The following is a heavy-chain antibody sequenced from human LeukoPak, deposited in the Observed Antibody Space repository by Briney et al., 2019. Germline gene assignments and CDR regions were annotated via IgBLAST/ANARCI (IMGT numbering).Heavy chain of an antibody. CDR3: ARAGSYDYGGGFDY. D-gene: IGHD4-17*01. J-gene: IGHJ4*02. V-gene: IGHV4-30-2*01. Sequence: SETLSLTCAVSGGSISSGGYSWSWIRQPPGKDLESIGYIYHSGSTYYNPSLKSRVTISVDRSKNQFSLKLSSVTAADTAVYYCARAGSYDYGGGFDYWGQGTLVTVSS. CDR2: IYHSGST. CDR1: GGSISSGGYS.